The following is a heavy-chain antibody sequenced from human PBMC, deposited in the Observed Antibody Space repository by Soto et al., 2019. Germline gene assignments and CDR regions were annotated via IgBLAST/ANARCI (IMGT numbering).Heavy chain of an antibody. J-gene: IGHJ3*02. V-gene: IGHV3-33*01. CDR1: GFPFSNYG. Sequence: QVQLVESGGGVVQPGRSLRLSCAGSGFPFSNYGMHWVRQSPGKGLEWVAIIWFDGSDKYYADSVEGRFTISRDNSQNTLYLQMTSLRAEDTAVYYCARDIVTTIGAFDICGLGTMVTVSS. CDR2: IWFDGSDK. CDR3: ARDIVTTIGAFDI. D-gene: IGHD5-12*01.